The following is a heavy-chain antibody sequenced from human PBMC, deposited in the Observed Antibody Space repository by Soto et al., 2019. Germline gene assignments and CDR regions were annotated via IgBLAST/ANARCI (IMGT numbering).Heavy chain of an antibody. V-gene: IGHV4-31*03. CDR2: IYYSGST. J-gene: IGHJ6*02. CDR1: GGSISSGGYY. CDR3: ARDGGDYYYGMDV. Sequence: QVQLQESGPGLVKPSQTLSLTCTVSGGSISSGGYYWSWIRQHPGQGLEWIGYIYYSGSTYYNPSLKSRVTLSVDTSKNQFSLKLSSVTAADTAVYYCARDGGDYYYGMDVWGQGTTVTVSS. D-gene: IGHD3-10*01.